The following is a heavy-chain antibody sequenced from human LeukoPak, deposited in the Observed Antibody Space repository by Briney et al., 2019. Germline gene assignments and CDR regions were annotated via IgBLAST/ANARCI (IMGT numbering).Heavy chain of an antibody. V-gene: IGHV4-59*08. CDR1: GGSFSGYY. J-gene: IGHJ3*02. CDR2: IYYSGST. Sequence: SETLSLTCAVYGGSFSGYYWSWIRQPPGKGLEWIGYIYYSGSTNYNPSLKSRVTISVDTSKNQFSLKLSSVTAADTAVYYCARRREGYSYGHDAFDIWGQGTMVTVSS. CDR3: ARRREGYSYGHDAFDI. D-gene: IGHD5-18*01.